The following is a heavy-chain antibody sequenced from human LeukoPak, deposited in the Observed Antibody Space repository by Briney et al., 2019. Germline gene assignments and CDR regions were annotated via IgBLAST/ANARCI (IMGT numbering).Heavy chain of an antibody. Sequence: ASVKVSCKASGYTFTSYDINWVRQAPGQGLEWMGRINPNSGGTNYAQKFQGRVTMTRDTSISTAYMELSRLRSDDTAVYYCAIIMITFGGVPHYFDYWGQGTLVTVSS. CDR1: GYTFTSYD. V-gene: IGHV1-2*06. J-gene: IGHJ4*02. CDR3: AIIMITFGGVPHYFDY. D-gene: IGHD3-16*01. CDR2: INPNSGGT.